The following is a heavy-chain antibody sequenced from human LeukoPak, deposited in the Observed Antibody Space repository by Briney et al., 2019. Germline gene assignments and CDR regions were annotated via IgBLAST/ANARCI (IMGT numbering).Heavy chain of an antibody. CDR3: ARDRTYGGNSGFDY. V-gene: IGHV4-39*07. CDR2: IYTTGTT. CDR1: GGSIGGSNSH. D-gene: IGHD4-23*01. J-gene: IGHJ4*02. Sequence: SETLSLTCTVSGGSIGGSNSHWGWIRQPPGKGLEWIGRIYTTGTTTYNPTLKSRVTMSVDTSKNQFSLNLTSVTAADTAVYYCARDRTYGGNSGFDYWGQGTLVTVSS.